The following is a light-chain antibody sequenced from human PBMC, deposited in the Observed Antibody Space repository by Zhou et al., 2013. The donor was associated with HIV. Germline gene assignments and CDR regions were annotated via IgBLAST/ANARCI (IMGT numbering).Light chain of an antibody. Sequence: DIVLTQSPLSLSVTPGEPASISCKSTQSLLDSNGYHYLDWYFQKPGQAPQLLIHSGFNRASGVPDRFSGSGSGSDFTLKISRVEPEDVGTYVCMQGRETLGITFGQGDTDWKLN. V-gene: IGKV2-28*01. CDR1: QSLLDSNGYHY. J-gene: IGKJ5*01. CDR3: MQGRETLGIT. CDR2: SGF.